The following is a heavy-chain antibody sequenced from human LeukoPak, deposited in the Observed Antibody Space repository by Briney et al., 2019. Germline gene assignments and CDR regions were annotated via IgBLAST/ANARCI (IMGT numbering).Heavy chain of an antibody. J-gene: IGHJ4*02. Sequence: ASVKVSCKASGYTFTSYGISWVRQAPGQGLEWMGWISAYNGNTNYAQKLQGRVTMTTDTSTSTAYMELRSLRSDDTAVYYCARIPQVATVTVPYFDHWGQGTLVTVSS. CDR3: ARIPQVATVTVPYFDH. V-gene: IGHV1-18*01. CDR1: GYTFTSYG. D-gene: IGHD2-21*01. CDR2: ISAYNGNT.